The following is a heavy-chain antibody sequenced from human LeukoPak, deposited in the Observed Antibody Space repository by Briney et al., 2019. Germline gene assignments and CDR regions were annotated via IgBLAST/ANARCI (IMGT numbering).Heavy chain of an antibody. D-gene: IGHD3-22*01. J-gene: IGHJ4*01. Sequence: SGGSLRLSCAASGFTFSNFVMSWVRQAPGKGLEWVSGMRGSGITTYYADSVKGRFTISRDNSKNTLYLQMNSLRAEDTAVYYCERVASGAGYYHDRSGYYDVGGSDYWGQGTLVTVSS. CDR3: ERVASGAGYYHDRSGYYDVGGSDY. CDR1: GFTFSNFV. CDR2: MRGSGITT. V-gene: IGHV3-23*01.